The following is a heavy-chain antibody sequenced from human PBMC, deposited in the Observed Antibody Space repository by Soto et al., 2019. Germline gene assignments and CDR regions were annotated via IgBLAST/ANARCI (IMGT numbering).Heavy chain of an antibody. D-gene: IGHD5-18*01. CDR2: INHSGST. V-gene: IGHV4-34*01. CDR1: GGSFSGYY. Sequence: QVQLQQWGAGLLKPSETLSLTCAVYGGSFSGYYWSWIRQPPGKGLEWIGEINHSGSTNYNPSLTTRVTISVDPSKNQFSLTPSSLTAADTAVYSCASLRGYSDGYDYWGQGTLVTVSS. J-gene: IGHJ4*02. CDR3: ASLRGYSDGYDY.